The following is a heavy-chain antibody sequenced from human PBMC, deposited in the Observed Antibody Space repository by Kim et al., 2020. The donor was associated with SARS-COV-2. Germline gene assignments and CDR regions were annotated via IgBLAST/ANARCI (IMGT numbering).Heavy chain of an antibody. Sequence: NYEDSEKGRFTISRDNSKNTLYLQMNSLRAEDTALYYCARDGYGDYGAFDIWGQGTMVTVSS. V-gene: IGHV3-33*01. J-gene: IGHJ3*02. CDR3: ARDGYGDYGAFDI. D-gene: IGHD4-17*01.